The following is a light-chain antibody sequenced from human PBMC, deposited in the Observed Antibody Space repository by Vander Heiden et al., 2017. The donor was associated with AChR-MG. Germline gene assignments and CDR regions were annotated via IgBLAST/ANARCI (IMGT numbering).Light chain of an antibody. V-gene: IGKV1-5*03. CDR3: QQYDHYPRT. CDR2: KAY. J-gene: IGKJ2*01. CDR1: QRISGW. Sequence: DIQLTQSPSTLSASVGDRVTITCRASQRISGWLAWYQQKPGKAPKLLIYKAYSLESGVPSRCSGGGSGTEFTLTISSLQPDDFATYYCQQYDHYPRTFGQGTNLEIK.